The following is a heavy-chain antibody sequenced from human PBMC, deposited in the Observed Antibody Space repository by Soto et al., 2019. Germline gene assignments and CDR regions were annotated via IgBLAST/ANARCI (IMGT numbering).Heavy chain of an antibody. V-gene: IGHV3-66*01. J-gene: IGHJ3*02. CDR2: IYSGGST. CDR1: GFTVSSNY. D-gene: IGHD3-10*01. Sequence: PGGSLRPSCAASGFTVSSNYMSWVRQAPGEGLEWVSVIYSGGSTYYADSVKGRFTISRDNSKNTLYLQMNSLRAEDTAVYYCARDPRYYGSGSYYKYAFDIWGQGTMVTVSS. CDR3: ARDPRYYGSGSYYKYAFDI.